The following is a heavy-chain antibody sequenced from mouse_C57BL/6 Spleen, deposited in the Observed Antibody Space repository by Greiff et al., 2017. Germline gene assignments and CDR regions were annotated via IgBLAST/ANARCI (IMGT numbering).Heavy chain of an antibody. J-gene: IGHJ4*01. D-gene: IGHD2-10*02. V-gene: IGHV1-82*01. Sequence: QVQLQQSGPELVKPGASVKISCKASGYAFSSSWMNWVKQRPGKGLEWIGRIYPGDGDTNYNGKFKGKATLTADKSSSTAYMQLSSLTSEDSAVYFGARKGYGNPYYYAMDYWGQGTSVTVSS. CDR2: IYPGDGDT. CDR3: ARKGYGNPYYYAMDY. CDR1: GYAFSSSW.